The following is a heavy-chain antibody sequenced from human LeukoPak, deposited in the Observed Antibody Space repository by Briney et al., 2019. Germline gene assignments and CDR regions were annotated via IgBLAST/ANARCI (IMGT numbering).Heavy chain of an antibody. J-gene: IGHJ4*02. Sequence: TPSETLSLTCTVSGGSISSGGYYWGWIRQHPGKGLEWIGYIYYSGSTYYNPSLKSRVTISVDTSKNQFSLKLSFVTAADTAVYYCARAKYDSSGYDYFDYWGQGTLVTVSS. CDR1: GGSISSGGYY. D-gene: IGHD3-22*01. CDR2: IYYSGST. CDR3: ARAKYDSSGYDYFDY. V-gene: IGHV4-31*03.